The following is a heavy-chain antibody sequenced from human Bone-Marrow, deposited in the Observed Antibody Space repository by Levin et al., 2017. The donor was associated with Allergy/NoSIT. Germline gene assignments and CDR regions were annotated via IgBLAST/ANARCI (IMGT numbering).Heavy chain of an antibody. CDR2: IFYSGST. V-gene: IGHV4-39*02. J-gene: IGHJ4*02. CDR3: ARAVYPGGSFTDY. D-gene: IGHD1-26*01. Sequence: SETLSLTCSVSGGSISRNNSYWGWVRQPPGKGLEWIGDIFYSGSTYYNPSLKSRVTISVDTSKNQFSLRLRSVTAADTAVYYCARAVYPGGSFTDYWGQGTLVTVSS. CDR1: GGSISRNNSY.